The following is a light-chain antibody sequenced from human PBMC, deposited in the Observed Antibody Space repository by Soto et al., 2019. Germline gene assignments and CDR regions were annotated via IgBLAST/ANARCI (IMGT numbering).Light chain of an antibody. CDR1: QSINRF. Sequence: DIQMTQSPSSLSASVGDRVTITCRASQSINRFLNWYQQKPGKAPKLLIYAASSLQSGVPSRFSGSGSGTDFTLTISSLQPEDFATYYCQQSYSPPPVTFGQWTRLEIK. V-gene: IGKV1-39*01. J-gene: IGKJ5*01. CDR3: QQSYSPPPVT. CDR2: AAS.